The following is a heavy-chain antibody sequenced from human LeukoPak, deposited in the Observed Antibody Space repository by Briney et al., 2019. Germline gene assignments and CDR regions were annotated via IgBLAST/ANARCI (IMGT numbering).Heavy chain of an antibody. D-gene: IGHD6-13*01. V-gene: IGHV3-30*03. J-gene: IGHJ4*02. CDR1: GFTFSSYG. Sequence: PGGSLRLSCAASGFTFSSYGMHWVRQAPGKGLEWVAVISYDGSNKYYADSVKGRFTISRDNSKNTLYLQMNSLRVEDTAMYYCAREGRNISSWSWFDYWGRGTLVTVSS. CDR2: ISYDGSNK. CDR3: AREGRNISSWSWFDY.